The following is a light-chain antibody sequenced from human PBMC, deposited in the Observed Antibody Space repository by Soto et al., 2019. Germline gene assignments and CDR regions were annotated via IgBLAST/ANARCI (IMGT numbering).Light chain of an antibody. CDR2: DAS. CDR1: QSLSSW. Sequence: DIQMTQSPSTLSASVGDRVTITCRASQSLSSWLDWYQQKPGKTPKLLIYDASTLETGLPSRFRGSGSGTEFTLTISNLQPDAFTTYYSQQYNSYWTFGQGTKVEIK. CDR3: QQYNSYWT. J-gene: IGKJ1*01. V-gene: IGKV1-5*01.